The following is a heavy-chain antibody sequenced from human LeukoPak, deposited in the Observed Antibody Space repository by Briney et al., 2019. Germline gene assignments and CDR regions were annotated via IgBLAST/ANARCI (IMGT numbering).Heavy chain of an antibody. J-gene: IGHJ5*02. CDR1: GGSISSYY. Sequence: SETLSLTCTVSGGSISSYYWSWIRQPPGKGLEWIGYISYSGSTNFNPSLKSRVTISVDTSKNQFSLKLSSATAADTAVYYCAREGAAGTNLNWFDPWGQGTLVTVSS. D-gene: IGHD1-1*01. V-gene: IGHV4-59*01. CDR2: ISYSGST. CDR3: AREGAAGTNLNWFDP.